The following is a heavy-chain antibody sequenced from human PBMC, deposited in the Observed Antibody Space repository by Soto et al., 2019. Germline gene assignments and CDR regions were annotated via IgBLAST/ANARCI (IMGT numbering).Heavy chain of an antibody. J-gene: IGHJ6*02. Sequence: QVQLVQSGAEVKKPGSSVKVSCKASGGSLSNYGISWVRQAPAQGLEWMGAIIPVFGTPNYAQKFQDRVTITADESTTTVYMEVRSLTSEDTAVYYCARGDATKIVVTTYYAMDVWGQGTTVTVSS. V-gene: IGHV1-69*12. CDR2: IIPVFGTP. CDR3: ARGDATKIVVTTYYAMDV. CDR1: GGSLSNYG. D-gene: IGHD3-22*01.